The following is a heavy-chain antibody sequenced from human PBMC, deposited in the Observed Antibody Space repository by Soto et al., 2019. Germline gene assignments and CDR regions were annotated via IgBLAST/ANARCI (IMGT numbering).Heavy chain of an antibody. Sequence: GASVKVSCKASGGTFSSYAISRVRQAPGQGLEWMGGIIPIFGTANYAQKFQGRVTITADESTSTAYMELSSLRSEDTAVYYCASWVVTPGYFDYWGQGTLVTVSS. J-gene: IGHJ4*02. CDR3: ASWVVTPGYFDY. D-gene: IGHD2-15*01. CDR2: IIPIFGTA. CDR1: GGTFSSYA. V-gene: IGHV1-69*13.